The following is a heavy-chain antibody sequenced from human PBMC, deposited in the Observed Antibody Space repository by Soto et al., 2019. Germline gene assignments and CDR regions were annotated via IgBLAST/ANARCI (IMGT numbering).Heavy chain of an antibody. CDR2: IYPDTGDT. Sequence: ASVKVSCKASGYIFTAYYLHWVRQAPGQGLEWMGWIYPDTGDTGFHQKFQDRVTLTRDTATDTAFMELTGLKFNDAALYYCTRGPLEWGQGTLVTVSS. V-gene: IGHV1-2*02. CDR3: TRGPLE. CDR1: GYIFTAYY. J-gene: IGHJ4*02.